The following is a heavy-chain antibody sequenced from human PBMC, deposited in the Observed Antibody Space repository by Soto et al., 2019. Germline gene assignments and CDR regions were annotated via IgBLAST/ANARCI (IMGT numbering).Heavy chain of an antibody. Sequence: PSETLSLTCTVSCDSFSGYYWSWIRQPAGKGLEWIGRVYTNGNTDYNPSLTSRVSVSVDTSKNQFSLKLRLATAADTAVYYCAREAAEIVGDGYWCDPWGQGILVTVSS. CDR3: AREAAEIVGDGYWCDP. J-gene: IGHJ5*02. CDR2: VYTNGNT. V-gene: IGHV4-4*07. D-gene: IGHD6-13*01. CDR1: CDSFSGYY.